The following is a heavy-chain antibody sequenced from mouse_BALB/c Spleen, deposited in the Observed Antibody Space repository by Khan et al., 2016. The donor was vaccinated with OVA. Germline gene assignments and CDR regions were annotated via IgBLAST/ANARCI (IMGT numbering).Heavy chain of an antibody. CDR3: ARGGLRRSFDY. CDR2: IYPGDGST. D-gene: IGHD2-4*01. Sequence: QVQLKESGPELVKPGTLVKISCKASGYTFTNYDINWVRQRPGQGLEWIGWIYPGDGSTHYNEKFKGKATLTADKSSSTAYMQASSLPSENSAVYFCARGGLRRSFDYWGQGTTLAVSS. V-gene: IGHV1S56*01. CDR1: GYTFTNYD. J-gene: IGHJ2*01.